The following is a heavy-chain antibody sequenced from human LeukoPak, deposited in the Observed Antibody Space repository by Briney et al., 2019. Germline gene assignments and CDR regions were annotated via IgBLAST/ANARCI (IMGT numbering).Heavy chain of an antibody. J-gene: IGHJ5*02. CDR2: INTGDNK. Sequence: GGSLRLSCAASGFTFSSYAMTWVRQAPGKGLEWVSTINTGDNKYYADSVKGRFTISRDNSKNTLYLQMNSLRAEDTAVYYCARDLGSSWYDDWFDPWGQGTLVTVSS. D-gene: IGHD6-13*01. CDR3: ARDLGSSWYDDWFDP. CDR1: GFTFSSYA. V-gene: IGHV3-23*01.